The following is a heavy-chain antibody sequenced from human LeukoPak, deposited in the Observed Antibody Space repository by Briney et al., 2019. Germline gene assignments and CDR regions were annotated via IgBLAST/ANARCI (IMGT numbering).Heavy chain of an antibody. CDR2: ISGSGGST. CDR3: VKASRPGGYYYGMDV. J-gene: IGHJ6*02. Sequence: GGSLRLSCAASGFTFSSYAISWVRQAPGKGLEWVSAISGSGGSTYYADSVKGRFTISRDNSKNTLYLQMNSLRAEDTAVYYCVKASRPGGYYYGMDVWGQGTTVTVSS. V-gene: IGHV3-23*01. D-gene: IGHD6-6*01. CDR1: GFTFSSYA.